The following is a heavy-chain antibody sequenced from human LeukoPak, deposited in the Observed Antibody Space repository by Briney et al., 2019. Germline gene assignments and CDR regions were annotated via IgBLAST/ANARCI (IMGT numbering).Heavy chain of an antibody. Sequence: ASVKVSCKASGYTFTSYGISWVRQAPGQGLEWVGWISAYNGNTNYAQKLQGRVTMTTDTSTSTAYMELRSLRSDDTAVYYCARVGDSSGYYKFDYWGQGTLVTVSS. J-gene: IGHJ4*02. CDR1: GYTFTSYG. D-gene: IGHD3-22*01. V-gene: IGHV1-18*01. CDR2: ISAYNGNT. CDR3: ARVGDSSGYYKFDY.